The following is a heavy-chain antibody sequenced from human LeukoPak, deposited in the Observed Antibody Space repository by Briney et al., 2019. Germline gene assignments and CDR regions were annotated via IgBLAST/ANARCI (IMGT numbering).Heavy chain of an antibody. CDR2: IYHSGST. Sequence: PSETLSLTCTVSGYSISSGYYWGWIRQPPGKGLEWIGSIYHSGSTYYNPSLKSRVTISVDTSKNQFSLKLSSVTAADTAVYYCARVVVVIRGMVYYFDYWGQGTLVTVSS. CDR3: ARVVVVIRGMVYYFDY. J-gene: IGHJ4*02. V-gene: IGHV4-38-2*02. D-gene: IGHD3-22*01. CDR1: GYSISSGYY.